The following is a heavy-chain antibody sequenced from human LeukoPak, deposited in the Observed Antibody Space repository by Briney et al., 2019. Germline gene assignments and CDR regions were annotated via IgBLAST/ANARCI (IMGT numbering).Heavy chain of an antibody. Sequence: ASVKVSCKASGYTFTSYGISWVRQAPGQGLEWMGWINPNSGGTNYAQKFQGRVTMTRDTSISTAYMELSRLRSDDTAVYYCARETTVTTDLGYWGQGTLVTVSS. CDR3: ARETTVTTDLGY. CDR2: INPNSGGT. V-gene: IGHV1-2*02. D-gene: IGHD4-17*01. CDR1: GYTFTSYG. J-gene: IGHJ4*02.